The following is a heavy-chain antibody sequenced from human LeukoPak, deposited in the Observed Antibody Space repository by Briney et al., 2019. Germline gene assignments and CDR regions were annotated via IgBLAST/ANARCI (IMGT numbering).Heavy chain of an antibody. Sequence: GASVKVSCKASGGTFSSYAISWVRQAPGQGLEWMGGISPLFGTENYAQKFQGRVTITTDESTSTAYMELSSLRSEDTAVYYCARAREIATSSRYCFDYWGQGTLVTVSS. D-gene: IGHD5-24*01. CDR1: GGTFSSYA. V-gene: IGHV1-69*05. CDR2: ISPLFGTE. CDR3: ARAREIATSSRYCFDY. J-gene: IGHJ4*02.